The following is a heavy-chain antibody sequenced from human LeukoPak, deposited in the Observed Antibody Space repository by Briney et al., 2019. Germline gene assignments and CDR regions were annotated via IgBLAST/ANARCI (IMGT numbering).Heavy chain of an antibody. Sequence: GGSLRLSCAASGFTFSTCGMHWVRRAPGKGLEWVAVISYDGSNKYYADSVKGRFTISRDNSKNTLYLQMNSLRAEDTAVHYCAKGDRGYIAVAERGPYWGQGTLVIVSS. CDR1: GFTFSTCG. J-gene: IGHJ4*02. D-gene: IGHD6-19*01. CDR3: AKGDRGYIAVAERGPY. V-gene: IGHV3-30*18. CDR2: ISYDGSNK.